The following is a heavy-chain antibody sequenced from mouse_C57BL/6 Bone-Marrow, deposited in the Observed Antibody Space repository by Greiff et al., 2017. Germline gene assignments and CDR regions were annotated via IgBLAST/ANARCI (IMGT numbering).Heavy chain of an antibody. CDR1: GYTFTSYW. J-gene: IGHJ2*01. V-gene: IGHV1-72*01. Sequence: QVQLQQPGAELVKPGASVKLSCKASGYTFTSYWMHWVKQRPGRGLEWIGRIDPNSGGTKYNEKFKSKATLTVDKPSSTAYMQRSSLTSEDSAVYYCARESTTAQATGKNDFDYWGQGTTLTVSS. CDR2: IDPNSGGT. CDR3: ARESTTAQATGKNDFDY. D-gene: IGHD5-1*01.